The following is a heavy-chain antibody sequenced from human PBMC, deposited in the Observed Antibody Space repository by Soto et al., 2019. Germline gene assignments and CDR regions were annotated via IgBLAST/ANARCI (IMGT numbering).Heavy chain of an antibody. CDR2: VSGNNGAS. CDR3: ARAKVVVIHSDAFDI. D-gene: IGHD3-22*01. CDR1: GYTSADFG. J-gene: IGHJ3*02. Sequence: ASVKVSCKASGYTSADFGISWVRQAPGQGLEWMGWVSGNNGASNPAPKVQGRITMTLDTSTGVVYMALSSLRSEDTAVYYCARAKVVVIHSDAFDIWGQGTMVTGSS. V-gene: IGHV1-18*04.